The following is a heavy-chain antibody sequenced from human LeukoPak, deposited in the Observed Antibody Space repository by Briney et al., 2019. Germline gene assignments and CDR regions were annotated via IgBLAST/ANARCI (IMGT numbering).Heavy chain of an antibody. J-gene: IGHJ3*02. CDR2: IHTSGST. D-gene: IGHD5-18*01. CDR1: GGSISSYY. CDR3: ARDRYMYGGDHDAFDI. Sequence: SETLSLTCTVSGGSISSYYWSWIRQPAGKGLEWIGRIHTSGSTNYNPSLKSRVTMTIDTSKSQFSLKLSSVSAADTAVYYCARDRYMYGGDHDAFDIWGQGTTVTVSS. V-gene: IGHV4-4*07.